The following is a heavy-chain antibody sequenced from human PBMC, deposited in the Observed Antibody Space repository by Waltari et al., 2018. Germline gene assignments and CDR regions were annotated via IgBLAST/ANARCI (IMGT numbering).Heavy chain of an antibody. CDR1: GDSINNHY. V-gene: IGHV4-4*07. CDR2: IDSSGNT. D-gene: IGHD2-15*01. J-gene: IGHJ3*01. Sequence: QVELQESGPGLVKPSETLSLTCTVSGDSINNHYWSWIRPPAGGGLEWIGRIDSSGNTNYNPSFRSRVTMSVDTSKNLFSVNLRSVTAADTALYYCARDDGPAGGMGGLNYWDTLILWGRGTMITVSS. CDR3: ARDDGPAGGMGGLNYWDTLIL.